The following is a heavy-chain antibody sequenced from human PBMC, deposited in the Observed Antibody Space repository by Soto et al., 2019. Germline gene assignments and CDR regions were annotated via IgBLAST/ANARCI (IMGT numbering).Heavy chain of an antibody. J-gene: IGHJ3*01. D-gene: IGHD6-19*01. CDR2: ISGSGGTA. Sequence: EVQLLESGGGLVQPGGSLRLSCAASGFTFTNYAMNWVRQAPGKGLEWVSVISGSGGTAYYADSVKGRFTISIDNSNNMLYLPMNSLRAADTAKYYCVKEGSGWYSRGPLDFWGRGTMVTVSS. CDR3: VKEGSGWYSRGPLDF. V-gene: IGHV3-23*01. CDR1: GFTFTNYA.